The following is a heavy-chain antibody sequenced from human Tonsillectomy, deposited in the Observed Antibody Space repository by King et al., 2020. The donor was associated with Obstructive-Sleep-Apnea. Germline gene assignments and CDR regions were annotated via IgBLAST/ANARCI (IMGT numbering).Heavy chain of an antibody. CDR2: IRSKDNSYAT. CDR1: GVTFSGSA. V-gene: IGHV3-73*01. D-gene: IGHD6-13*01. J-gene: IGHJ4*02. CDR3: TRQSSSWYWDFDY. Sequence: VQLVESGGGLVQPGGSLKLSCAASGVTFSGSAMHWVRQASVKGLAWFVRIRSKDNSYATAYAASVKGRFTTSRDDSKKTAYLQMNSPKTEDTAVYYCTRQSSSWYWDFDYWGQGTLVTVSS.